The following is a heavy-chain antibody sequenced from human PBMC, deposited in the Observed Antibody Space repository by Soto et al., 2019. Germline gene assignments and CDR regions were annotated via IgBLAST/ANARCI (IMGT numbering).Heavy chain of an antibody. Sequence: SVKVSCKASGGTFSSYAISWVRQAPGQGLEWMGGTIPIFGTANYAQKFQGRVTITADESTSTAYMELSSLRSEDTAVYYCASPDLGYCSGGSCYDQPIYDYWGQGTLVTVSS. CDR3: ASPDLGYCSGGSCYDQPIYDY. CDR1: GGTFSSYA. D-gene: IGHD2-15*01. V-gene: IGHV1-69*13. CDR2: TIPIFGTA. J-gene: IGHJ4*02.